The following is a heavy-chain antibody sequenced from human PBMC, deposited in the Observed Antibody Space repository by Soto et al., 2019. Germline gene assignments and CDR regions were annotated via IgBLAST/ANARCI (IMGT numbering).Heavy chain of an antibody. V-gene: IGHV1-69*06. Sequence: QVQLVQSGAEVKKPGSSVKVSCKASGGTFSSYAISWVRQAPGQGLEWMGGIIPIFGTANYPQKFQGRVTITADKSTSTAYMELSSLRSEDTAVYYCANDYGDYAGNYYYGMDVWGQGTTVTVSS. J-gene: IGHJ6*02. D-gene: IGHD4-17*01. CDR3: ANDYGDYAGNYYYGMDV. CDR1: GGTFSSYA. CDR2: IIPIFGTA.